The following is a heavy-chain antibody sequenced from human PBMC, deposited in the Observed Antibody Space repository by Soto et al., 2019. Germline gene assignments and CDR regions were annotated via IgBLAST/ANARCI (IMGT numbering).Heavy chain of an antibody. J-gene: IGHJ6*02. CDR2: IYPGGDT. Sequence: GGSLRLSCAPSGFTVSSNYMTWVRQAPGRGLEWVSLIYPGGDTSFADSVKGRFTLSRDNSKNTLYLQMNSLRAEDTAMYYCTRPTWRPSEHPNYYYLDMDVWGQGTTVTVSS. CDR1: GFTVSSNY. CDR3: TRPTWRPSEHPNYYYLDMDV. V-gene: IGHV3-53*01.